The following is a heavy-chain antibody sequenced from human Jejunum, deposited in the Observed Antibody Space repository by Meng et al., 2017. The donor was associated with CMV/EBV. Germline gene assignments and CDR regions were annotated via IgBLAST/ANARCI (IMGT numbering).Heavy chain of an antibody. J-gene: IGHJ5*02. Sequence: IRSGEYYWKWISQPPGKGLEWIGNIYYSGVTYYNPSLKSRLTISVDTSKNQFSLNLNSVTAADTAVYYCARDGYGGNSGGLWFDPWGQGTLGTVSS. V-gene: IGHV4-30-4*01. CDR3: ARDGYGGNSGGLWFDP. CDR2: IYYSGVT. D-gene: IGHD4-23*01. CDR1: IRSGEYY.